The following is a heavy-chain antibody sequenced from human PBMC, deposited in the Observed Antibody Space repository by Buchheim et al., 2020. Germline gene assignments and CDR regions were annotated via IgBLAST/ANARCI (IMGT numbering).Heavy chain of an antibody. Sequence: EVQLVESGGGLVQPGGSLRLSCAASGFSFSGYWMSWVRQAPGKGLEWEANIKQDGSERYYVDSVKGRFTISRDNAKKSLYLQMNSLRAEDTAVYYCARAYYDYVWGSYRPTREYYFDYWGQGTL. CDR2: IKQDGSER. D-gene: IGHD3-16*02. V-gene: IGHV3-7*01. CDR1: GFSFSGYW. CDR3: ARAYYDYVWGSYRPTREYYFDY. J-gene: IGHJ4*02.